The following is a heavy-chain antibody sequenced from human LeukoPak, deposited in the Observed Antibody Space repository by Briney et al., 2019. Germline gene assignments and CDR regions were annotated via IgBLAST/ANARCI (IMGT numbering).Heavy chain of an antibody. J-gene: IGHJ6*02. CDR1: GYTLTELS. CDR3: AKSLAVAGYYYGMDV. CDR2: FDPEDGET. V-gene: IGHV1-24*01. D-gene: IGHD6-19*01. Sequence: GASVKVSCKVSGYTLTELSMHWVRQAPGKGLEWMAGFDPEDGETIYAQKFQGRVTMTEDTSTDTAYMELSSLRSEDTAVYYCAKSLAVAGYYYGMDVWGQGTTVTVSS.